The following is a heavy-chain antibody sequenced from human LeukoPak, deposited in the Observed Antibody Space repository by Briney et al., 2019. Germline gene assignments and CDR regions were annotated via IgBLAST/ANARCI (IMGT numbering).Heavy chain of an antibody. V-gene: IGHV4-39*07. CDR3: ARGRITMIRGVTIRKGPPEDNYYMDV. CDR2: IYYSGST. Sequence: PSETLSLTCTVSGASVSSSSYYWGWIRQPPGKGLEWIGSIYYSGSTYYNPSLKSRVTISVDTSKNQFSLKVRSVTAADTAVYFCARGRITMIRGVTIRKGPPEDNYYMDVWGKGTAVTVSS. J-gene: IGHJ6*03. CDR1: GASVSSSSYY. D-gene: IGHD3-10*01.